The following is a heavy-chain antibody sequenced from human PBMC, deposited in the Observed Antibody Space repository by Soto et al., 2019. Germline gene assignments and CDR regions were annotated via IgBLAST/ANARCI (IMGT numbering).Heavy chain of an antibody. CDR1: GGSISSGDYY. Sequence: PSETLSLTCTVSGGSISSGDYYWSWIRQPPGKGLEWIGYIYYSGSTYYNPSLKSRVTISVDTSKNQFSLKLSSVTAADTAVYYCARDPSPYYDFWRWFDPWGQGTLVTVSS. V-gene: IGHV4-30-4*01. J-gene: IGHJ5*02. D-gene: IGHD3-3*01. CDR3: ARDPSPYYDFWRWFDP. CDR2: IYYSGST.